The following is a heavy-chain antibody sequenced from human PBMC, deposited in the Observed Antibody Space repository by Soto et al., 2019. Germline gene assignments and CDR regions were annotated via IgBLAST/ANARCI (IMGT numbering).Heavy chain of an antibody. Sequence: TGGSLRLSCAASGFTFSSYGMHWVRQAPGKGLEWVAVIWYDGSNKYYADSVKGRFTISRDNSKNTLYLQMNSLRAEDTAVYYCARDKYSHGPRGYYYYGMDVWGQGTTVTVSS. D-gene: IGHD5-18*01. CDR2: IWYDGSNK. J-gene: IGHJ6*02. CDR3: ARDKYSHGPRGYYYYGMDV. V-gene: IGHV3-33*01. CDR1: GFTFSSYG.